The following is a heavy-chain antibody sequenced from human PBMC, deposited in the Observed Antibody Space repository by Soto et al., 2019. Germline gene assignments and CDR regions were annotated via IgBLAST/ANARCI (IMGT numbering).Heavy chain of an antibody. J-gene: IGHJ4*02. CDR1: GFSLSNARMG. V-gene: IGHV2-26*01. CDR2: IFSNDEK. Sequence: QVTLKESGPVLVNPTETLPLTCTVSGFSLSNARMGVSWIRQPPGKALEWLAHIFSNDEKSYSTSLKSRLTISKDTSKSQVVLTMTNMDPVDTATYYCARIGRYCTNGVCYYDYWGQGTLVTVSS. D-gene: IGHD2-8*01. CDR3: ARIGRYCTNGVCYYDY.